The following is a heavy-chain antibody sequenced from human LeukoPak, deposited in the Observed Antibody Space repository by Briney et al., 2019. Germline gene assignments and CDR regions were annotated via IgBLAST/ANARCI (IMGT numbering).Heavy chain of an antibody. D-gene: IGHD6-13*01. CDR2: KWYDGSNK. CDR3: ARDLSIAAAGTVY. Sequence: GRSLRLSCAASGFTFSSYGMHWVRQAPGKGLEWVAVKWYDGSNKYYADSVKGRFTISRDNSKNTLYLQMNSLRAEDTAVYYCARDLSIAAAGTVYWGQGTLVTVSS. V-gene: IGHV3-33*01. J-gene: IGHJ4*02. CDR1: GFTFSSYG.